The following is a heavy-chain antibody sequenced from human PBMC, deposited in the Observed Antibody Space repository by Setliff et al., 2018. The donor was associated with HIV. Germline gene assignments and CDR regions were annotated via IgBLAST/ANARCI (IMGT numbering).Heavy chain of an antibody. CDR2: INHSGST. D-gene: IGHD3-9*01. V-gene: IGHV4-34*01. CDR3: ARSARLLTAYIDRWDYYYMRV. J-gene: IGHJ6*03. Sequence: SETLSLTCAVSGGSFSVYYWSWIRQPPGKGLEWIGEINHSGSTNYNPSLKSRITISVDTSKDQFSLKLSSVTAADTAVYYCARSARLLTAYIDRWDYYYMRVWGKGTTVTVSS. CDR1: GGSFSVYY.